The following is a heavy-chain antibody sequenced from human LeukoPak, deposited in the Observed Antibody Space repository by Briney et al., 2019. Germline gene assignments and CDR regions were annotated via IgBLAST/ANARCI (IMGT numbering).Heavy chain of an antibody. CDR3: ERDGVPSTSYWFDP. J-gene: IGHJ5*02. CDR1: GYTFTSFP. CDR2: INTNTGNP. Sequence: ASVKVSCKASGYTFTSFPMNWVRQAPGQGLEWMGWINTNTGNPTYAQGFTGRFVFSLDTSVSTAYLQISSLKAEDTAVYYCERDGVPSTSYWFDPWGQGTLVTVSS. V-gene: IGHV7-4-1*02. D-gene: IGHD2-2*01.